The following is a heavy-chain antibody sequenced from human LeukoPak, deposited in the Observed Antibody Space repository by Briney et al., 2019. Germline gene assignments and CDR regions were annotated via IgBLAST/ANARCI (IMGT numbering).Heavy chain of an antibody. D-gene: IGHD4-17*01. Sequence: SETLSLTCTVSGGSLTRSSYYWGWIRQPPGQGLEWIGTIYYSGSTYYNPSLKSRVTISVDTSKNQFSLKLTSVTAADTAVYYCARHQRDDYGDYPADSWGQGTLVTVSS. V-gene: IGHV4-39*01. CDR1: GGSLTRSSYY. J-gene: IGHJ4*02. CDR2: IYYSGST. CDR3: ARHQRDDYGDYPADS.